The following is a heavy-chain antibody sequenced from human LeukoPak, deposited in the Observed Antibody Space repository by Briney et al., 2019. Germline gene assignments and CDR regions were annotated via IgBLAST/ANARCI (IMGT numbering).Heavy chain of an antibody. CDR2: ISSSSSYI. CDR3: ARDVCSGGSCYSSFFDY. V-gene: IGHV3-21*01. Sequence: GGSLRLSCVASGFTFSSYSMNWVRQAPGKGLEWVSSISSSSSYIYYADSVKGRFTISRDNAKNSLYLQMNSLRAEDTAVYYCARDVCSGGSCYSSFFDYWGQGTLVTVSS. CDR1: GFTFSSYS. D-gene: IGHD2-15*01. J-gene: IGHJ4*02.